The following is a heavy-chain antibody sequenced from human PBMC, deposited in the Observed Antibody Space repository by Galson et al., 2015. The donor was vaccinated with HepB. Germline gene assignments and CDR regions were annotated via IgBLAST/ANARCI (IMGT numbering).Heavy chain of an antibody. Sequence: QSGAEVKKPGESLKISCKGSGYSFTTYWIGWVRQMPGKGLEWMGIIYPSNSDTRYSPSFHDQVTISADKSISTAYLQWSSLKASDTAMHYCAREGVAAAGSVKGAFDIWGQGTLVTVSS. CDR3: AREGVAAAGSVKGAFDI. D-gene: IGHD6-13*01. V-gene: IGHV5-51*01. CDR1: GYSFTTYW. CDR2: IYPSNSDT. J-gene: IGHJ3*02.